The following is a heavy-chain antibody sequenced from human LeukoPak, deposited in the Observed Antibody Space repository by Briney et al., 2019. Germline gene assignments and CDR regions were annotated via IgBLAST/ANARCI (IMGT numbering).Heavy chain of an antibody. J-gene: IGHJ4*02. CDR2: ISSSGGTM. CDR3: ARDRQVDGAFDY. Sequence: GGCLRLSCAASGFTFSSYEMNWVRQAPGKGLEWVSYISSSGGTMYYADSVKGRFTISRDNAKNSLYLQMNSLRVEDTAVYYCARDRQVDGAFDYWGQGTLVTVTS. V-gene: IGHV3-48*03. CDR1: GFTFSSYE. D-gene: IGHD6-19*01.